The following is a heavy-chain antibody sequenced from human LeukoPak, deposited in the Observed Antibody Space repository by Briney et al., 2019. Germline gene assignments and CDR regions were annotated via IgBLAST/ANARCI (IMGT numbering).Heavy chain of an antibody. Sequence: VASVKVSCKASGGTFSSYAISWVRQAPGQGLEWMGGIIPIFGTANYAQKFHGRVTITTDESTSTAYMELSSLRSEDTAVYYCARGSAGGWLQEGDYWGQGTLVTVSS. V-gene: IGHV1-69*05. CDR1: GGTFSSYA. CDR2: IIPIFGTA. CDR3: ARGSAGGWLQEGDY. D-gene: IGHD5-24*01. J-gene: IGHJ4*02.